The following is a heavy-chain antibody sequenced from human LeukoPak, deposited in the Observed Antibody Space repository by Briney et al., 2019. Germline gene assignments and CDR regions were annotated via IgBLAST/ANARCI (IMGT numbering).Heavy chain of an antibody. CDR1: GGTFSSYA. CDR2: IIPIFGTA. V-gene: IGHV1-69*06. D-gene: IGHD2-21*02. J-gene: IGHJ4*02. Sequence: GASVKVSCKASGGTFSSYAISWVRQAPGQGLEWMGGIIPIFGTANYAQKFQGRVTMTEDTSTDTAYMELSSLRSEDTAVYYCATVPSSYETYGGDCLYYWGQGTLVTVSS. CDR3: ATVPSSYETYGGDCLYY.